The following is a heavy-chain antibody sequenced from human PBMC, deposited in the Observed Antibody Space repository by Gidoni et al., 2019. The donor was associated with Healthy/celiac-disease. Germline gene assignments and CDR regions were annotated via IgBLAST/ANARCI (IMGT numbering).Heavy chain of an antibody. D-gene: IGHD5-12*01. J-gene: IGHJ4*02. CDR3: ARDLNIVATLDY. CDR2: INLSGST. CDR1: GGSFSGYY. V-gene: IGHV4-34*01. Sequence: VQLQQWGAGLLKPSETLSLTCAVYGGSFSGYYWSWIRQPPGKGLEWIGEINLSGSTNYNPSLKSRVTISVDTSKNQFSLKLSSVTAADTAVYYCARDLNIVATLDYWGQGTLVTVSS.